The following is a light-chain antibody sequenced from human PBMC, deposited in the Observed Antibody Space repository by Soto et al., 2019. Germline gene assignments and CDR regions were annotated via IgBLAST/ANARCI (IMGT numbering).Light chain of an antibody. J-gene: IGLJ3*02. CDR3: SSYAGSDTWV. CDR2: EVS. CDR1: SSDVGGYKY. V-gene: IGLV2-14*01. Sequence: QSALTQPASVSGSPGQSITISCTGTSSDVGGYKYVSWYQQEPGKAPKLMIYEVSNRPSGVSNRFSGSKSGNTASLTISGLQAEDEADYYCSSYAGSDTWVFGGGTKVTVL.